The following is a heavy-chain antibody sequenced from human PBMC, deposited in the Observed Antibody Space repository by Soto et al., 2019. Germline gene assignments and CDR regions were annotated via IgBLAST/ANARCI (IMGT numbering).Heavy chain of an antibody. V-gene: IGHV1-46*01. Sequence: QVQLVQSGAEVKKPGASVKVSCKASGYTFTNYYMHWVRQAPGQGLEWMGIINPSGGSTSYAQKLQGRVTMTRDTSTSTVYMELSSLRSEDTAVYYCARDRGGNCLDYWGQGTLVTVSS. J-gene: IGHJ4*02. CDR2: INPSGGST. CDR1: GYTFTNYY. D-gene: IGHD2-21*01. CDR3: ARDRGGNCLDY.